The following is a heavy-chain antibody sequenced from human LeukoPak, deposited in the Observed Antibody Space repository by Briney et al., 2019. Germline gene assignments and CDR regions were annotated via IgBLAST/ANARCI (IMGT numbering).Heavy chain of an antibody. J-gene: IGHJ5*02. CDR1: GGSISTTHW. Sequence: SETLSLTCAVSGGSISTTHWWTWVRQFPGKGLEWIGEIHHSGANNNNLSLKSHVTISVDKSKNHFALKMSSVTAADTAVYYCARHPTGDGYNYWWFDPWGQGTLVTVSS. CDR2: IHHSGAN. D-gene: IGHD5-24*01. V-gene: IGHV4-4*02. CDR3: ARHPTGDGYNYWWFDP.